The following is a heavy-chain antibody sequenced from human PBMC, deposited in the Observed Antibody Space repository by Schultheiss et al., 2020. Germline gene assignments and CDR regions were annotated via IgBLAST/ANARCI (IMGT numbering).Heavy chain of an antibody. J-gene: IGHJ6*03. Sequence: GGSLRLSCSASGFTFSSYWMHWVRQASGKGLEWVSSISSSSSYIYYADSVKGRFTISRDNAKNSLYLQMNSLRAEDTAVYYCARDLVTSMDVWGKGTTVTVSS. CDR2: ISSSSSYI. D-gene: IGHD3-9*01. CDR1: GFTFSSYW. V-gene: IGHV3-21*01. CDR3: ARDLVTSMDV.